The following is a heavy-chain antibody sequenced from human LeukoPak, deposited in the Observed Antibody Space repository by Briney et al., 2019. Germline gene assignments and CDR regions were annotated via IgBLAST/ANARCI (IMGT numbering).Heavy chain of an antibody. D-gene: IGHD3-22*01. J-gene: IGHJ3*02. CDR2: IIPILGIA. CDR1: GGTFSSYA. V-gene: IGHV1-69*04. CDR3: ASPPPYYYDSSGTHDAFEI. Sequence: ASVKVSCKASGGTFSSYAISWVRQAPGQGLEWMGRIIPILGIANYAQKFQGRVTITADKSTSTAYMERSSLRSEDTAVYYCASPPPYYYDSSGTHDAFEIWGQGTMVTVSS.